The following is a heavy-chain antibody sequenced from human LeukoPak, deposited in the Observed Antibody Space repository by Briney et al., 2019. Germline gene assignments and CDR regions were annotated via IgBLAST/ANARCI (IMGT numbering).Heavy chain of an antibody. CDR2: IYYSGST. V-gene: IGHV4-34*01. Sequence: SETLSLTCAVYGGSFSGYYWSWIRQPPGKGLEWIGYIYYSGSTNYNPSLKSRVTISVDTSKNQFSLKLSSVTAADTAVYYCASHIVVVPAAILEVRNWFDPWGQGTLVTVSS. CDR1: GGSFSGYY. J-gene: IGHJ5*02. CDR3: ASHIVVVPAAILEVRNWFDP. D-gene: IGHD2-2*02.